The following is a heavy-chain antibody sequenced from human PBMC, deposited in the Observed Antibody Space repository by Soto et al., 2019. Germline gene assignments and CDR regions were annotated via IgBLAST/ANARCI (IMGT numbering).Heavy chain of an antibody. V-gene: IGHV3-21*01. D-gene: IGHD6-6*01. J-gene: IGHJ4*02. CDR3: ARGATPARHYPDY. CDR2: ISSSSTYI. Sequence: PGGSLRLSCAASGFTFSSYSMNWVRQAPGKGLEWVSSISSSSTYIYYADSGKGRFTISRDNAKNSLYLQMNSLRVEDTAVYYCARGATPARHYPDYWGQGTLVTVSS. CDR1: GFTFSSYS.